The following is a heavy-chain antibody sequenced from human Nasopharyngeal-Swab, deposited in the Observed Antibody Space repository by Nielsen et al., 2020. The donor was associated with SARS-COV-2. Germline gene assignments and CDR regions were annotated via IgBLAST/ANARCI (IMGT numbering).Heavy chain of an antibody. CDR3: ARVRVGADYYYYGMDV. J-gene: IGHJ6*02. V-gene: IGHV1-18*01. D-gene: IGHD1-26*01. Sequence: ASVKVSCKASGYTFTSYGISWVRQAPGQGLEWMGWISAYNGSTNYAQKLQGRVTMTTDTSTSTAYMELGSLRSDDTAVYYCARVRVGADYYYYGMDVWGQGTTVTVSS. CDR1: GYTFTSYG. CDR2: ISAYNGST.